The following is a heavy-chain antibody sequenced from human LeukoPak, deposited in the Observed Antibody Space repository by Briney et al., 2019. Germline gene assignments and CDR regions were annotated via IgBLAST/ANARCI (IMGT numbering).Heavy chain of an antibody. V-gene: IGHV3-15*01. CDR3: ATELLSHFDY. D-gene: IGHD2-21*02. CDR2: IQREINGGTT. Sequence: GGSLRLSCEASGFTFSDAWMSWVRQAPGRGLEWVGRIQREINGGTTDYAAPVKGRFTISRDDSKNTLYLQMNSLKIEDTAVYYCATELLSHFDYWSQGTLVTVSS. CDR1: GFTFSDAW. J-gene: IGHJ4*02.